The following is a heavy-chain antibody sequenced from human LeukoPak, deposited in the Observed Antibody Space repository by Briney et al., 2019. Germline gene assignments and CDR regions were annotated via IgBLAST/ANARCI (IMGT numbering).Heavy chain of an antibody. J-gene: IGHJ4*02. D-gene: IGHD5-18*01. CDR1: GGTFSSYA. CDR3: ARSGDIVDTAFDY. CDR2: IIPILGIA. Sequence: ASVKVSCKASGGTFSSYAISWVRQAPGQGLEWMGRIIPILGIANYAQKFQGRVTITADKSTSTAYMELSSLRSEDTAVCYCARSGDIVDTAFDYWGQGTLVTVSS. V-gene: IGHV1-69*04.